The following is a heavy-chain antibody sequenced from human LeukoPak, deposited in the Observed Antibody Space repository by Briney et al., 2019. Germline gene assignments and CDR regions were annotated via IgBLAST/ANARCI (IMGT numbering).Heavy chain of an antibody. V-gene: IGHV4-61*01. CDR3: ASVALSSFDY. CDR1: GGSVSSGSYY. D-gene: IGHD2-21*01. Sequence: SETLSLTCTVSGGSVSSGSYYWSWIRQPPGKGLEWIGYIYYSGSTNYNPSLKSRVTTSVDTSKNQFSLKLSSVAAADTAVYYCASVALSSFDYWGQGTLVTVSS. CDR2: IYYSGST. J-gene: IGHJ4*02.